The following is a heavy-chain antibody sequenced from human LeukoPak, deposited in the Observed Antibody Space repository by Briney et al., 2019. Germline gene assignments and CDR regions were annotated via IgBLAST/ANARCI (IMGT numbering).Heavy chain of an antibody. V-gene: IGHV1-2*02. CDR3: ARVGTMIAEACDI. D-gene: IGHD3-22*01. CDR1: LHTFTLYY. CDR2: INPHSGGT. J-gene: IGHJ3*02. Sequence: SVKVSCKASLHTFTLYYMHCVRQARGQGLECMGWINPHSGGTIYAQKFQDSVTMTRDTSISTPYMELSRLRSDDTAVYYCARVGTMIAEACDIWGQRTMVTVSS.